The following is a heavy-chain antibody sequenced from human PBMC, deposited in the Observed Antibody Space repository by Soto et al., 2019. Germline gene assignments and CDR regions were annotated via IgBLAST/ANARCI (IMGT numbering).Heavy chain of an antibody. Sequence: QVQLQESGPGLVKPSGTLSLTCAVSGGSISSSNWWSWVRQPPGKGLEWIGEIYHSGSTNYNPSLKGRVTISVDKPRNQCALKLSSVTAADTAVYYCARDGAGIAVAGRWFDPWGQGTLVTVSS. CDR3: ARDGAGIAVAGRWFDP. CDR1: GGSISSSNW. CDR2: IYHSGST. V-gene: IGHV4-4*02. D-gene: IGHD6-19*01. J-gene: IGHJ5*02.